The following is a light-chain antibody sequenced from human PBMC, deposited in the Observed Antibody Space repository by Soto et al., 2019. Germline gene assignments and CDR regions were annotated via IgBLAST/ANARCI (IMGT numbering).Light chain of an antibody. CDR2: DVN. CDR1: SSDVGDFNF. CDR3: SSYASSSSYV. V-gene: IGLV2-11*01. Sequence: QSVLTQPRSVSGSPGQSVTISCTGSSSDVGDFNFVSWYQQHPGKAPKLMVYDVNKRPLGVPDRFSGSKSGNTASLTISGLQAEDEADYYCSSYASSSSYVFGGGTKVTVL. J-gene: IGLJ1*01.